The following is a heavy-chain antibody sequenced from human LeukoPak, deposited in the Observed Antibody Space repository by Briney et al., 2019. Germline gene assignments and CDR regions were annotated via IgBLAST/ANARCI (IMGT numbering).Heavy chain of an antibody. Sequence: MSGGSLRLSCAASGLTFSSYSMNWVRQAPGKGLEWVSSISSSSSYIYYADSVKGRFTISRDNAKNSLYLQMNSLRAEDTAVYYFARDREPLHPNFDYWGQGTLVTVSS. CDR2: ISSSSSYI. CDR3: ARDREPLHPNFDY. J-gene: IGHJ4*02. CDR1: GLTFSSYS. V-gene: IGHV3-21*04. D-gene: IGHD1-14*01.